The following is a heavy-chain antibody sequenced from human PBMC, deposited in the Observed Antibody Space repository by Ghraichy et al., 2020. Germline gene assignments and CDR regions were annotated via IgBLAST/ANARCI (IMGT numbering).Heavy chain of an antibody. V-gene: IGHV3-11*01. J-gene: IGHJ4*01. Sequence: GGSLRLSCAASGFTFSDYYMSWIRQAPGKGLEWVSDISSSGSTIYYADSVKGRFTISRDNAKNSLYLQMNSLRAEDTAVYYCARDIRGYSYGHGPFDYWGHGTLVTVSS. CDR1: GFTFSDYY. CDR3: ARDIRGYSYGHGPFDY. CDR2: ISSSGSTI. D-gene: IGHD5-18*01.